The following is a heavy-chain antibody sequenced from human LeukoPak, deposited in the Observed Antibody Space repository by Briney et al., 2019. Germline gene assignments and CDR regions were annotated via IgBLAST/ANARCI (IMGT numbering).Heavy chain of an antibody. V-gene: IGHV4-39*01. CDR1: GGSISSPISY. CDR3: ARRIVGVIDAFDY. Sequence: SETLSLTCTVSGGSISSPISYWGWIRQPPGKGLEWIATVLHSGATFYSPSLEGRLTISIDTSTNQFSLKMTSMTAADTAVYYCARRIVGVIDAFDYWGQGALVTVSS. CDR2: VLHSGAT. J-gene: IGHJ4*02. D-gene: IGHD1-26*01.